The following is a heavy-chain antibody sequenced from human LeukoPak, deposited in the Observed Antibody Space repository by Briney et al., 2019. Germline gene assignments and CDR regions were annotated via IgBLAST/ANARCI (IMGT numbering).Heavy chain of an antibody. V-gene: IGHV3-30*02. J-gene: IGHJ6*02. CDR3: ARYTAVYCSGGSCSNYYYGMDV. Sequence: GGSLRLSCAASGFTFSSYGMHWVRQAPGKGLEWVAFIRYDGSNKYYADSVKGRFTISRDNSKNTLYLQMNSLRAEDTAVYYCARYTAVYCSGGSCSNYYYGMDVWGQGTTDTVSS. D-gene: IGHD2-15*01. CDR1: GFTFSSYG. CDR2: IRYDGSNK.